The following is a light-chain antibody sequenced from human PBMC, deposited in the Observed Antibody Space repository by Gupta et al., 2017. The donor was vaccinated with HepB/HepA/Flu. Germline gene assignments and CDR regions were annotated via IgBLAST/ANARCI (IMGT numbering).Light chain of an antibody. CDR2: AAS. Sequence: DIQMTQSPSSLSASVGDRVTITCRASQSISSYLNWYQQKPGKAPKLLIYAASRWQSGVPSRFSGSGSGTDFTLTISRLQPEDFATYYCQQRDSTPWTFGQGTKVEIK. V-gene: IGKV1-39*01. CDR1: QSISSY. CDR3: QQRDSTPWT. J-gene: IGKJ1*01.